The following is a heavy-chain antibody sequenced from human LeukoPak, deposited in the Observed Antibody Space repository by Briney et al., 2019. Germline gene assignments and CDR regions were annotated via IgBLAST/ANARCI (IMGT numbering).Heavy chain of an antibody. J-gene: IGHJ4*02. CDR1: GYTFTGYY. CDR2: MNPNSGGT. CDR3: ARDPGSGWHVDY. D-gene: IGHD6-19*01. V-gene: IGHV1-2*02. Sequence: SVKVSCKASGYTFTGYYMHWVRQAPGQGLEWMGWMNPNSGGTNYAQKFPGRVTMTRDTPISTAYMELSGLRSDDTAVYYCARDPGSGWHVDYWGQGTLVTVSS.